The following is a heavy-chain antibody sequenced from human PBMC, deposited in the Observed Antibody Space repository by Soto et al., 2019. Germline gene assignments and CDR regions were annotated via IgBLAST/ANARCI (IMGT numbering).Heavy chain of an antibody. J-gene: IGHJ4*02. Sequence: LRLSYAASGFTFSSYGMHWVRQAPGKGLEWVAVISYDGSNKYYADSVKGRFTISRDNYKNTLYLQMNSLRAEDTAVYYCANGDFWSGPAYWGQGTRVTVSS. CDR3: ANGDFWSGPAY. CDR2: ISYDGSNK. D-gene: IGHD3-3*01. CDR1: GFTFSSYG. V-gene: IGHV3-30*18.